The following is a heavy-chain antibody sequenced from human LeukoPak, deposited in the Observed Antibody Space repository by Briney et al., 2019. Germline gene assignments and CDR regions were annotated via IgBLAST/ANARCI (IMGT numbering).Heavy chain of an antibody. D-gene: IGHD3-22*01. V-gene: IGHV4-59*11. CDR1: GDSSSNHY. J-gene: IGHJ4*02. CDR2: IYYRGST. CDR3: ARDASNGYYFDY. Sequence: SETLSLTCTVSGDSSSNHYWSWIRQPPGEVLEWIGYIYYRGSTNYNPSLKTRVTISLDTSKNQLSLKLTSVTAADTAVYYCARDASNGYYFDYWGQGILVTVSS.